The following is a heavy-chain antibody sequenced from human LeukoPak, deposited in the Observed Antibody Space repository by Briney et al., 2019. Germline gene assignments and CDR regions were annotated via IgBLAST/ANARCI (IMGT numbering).Heavy chain of an antibody. D-gene: IGHD3-10*01. CDR3: ARDSMGYGSGSYYNSDY. CDR2: ISAYNGNT. Sequence: EASVKVSCTASGYTFTSYGISWVRQAPGQGLEWMEWISAYNGNTNYAQKLQGRVTMTTDTSTSTAYMELRSLRSDDTAVYYCARDSMGYGSGSYYNSDYWGQGTLVTVSS. V-gene: IGHV1-18*01. CDR1: GYTFTSYG. J-gene: IGHJ4*02.